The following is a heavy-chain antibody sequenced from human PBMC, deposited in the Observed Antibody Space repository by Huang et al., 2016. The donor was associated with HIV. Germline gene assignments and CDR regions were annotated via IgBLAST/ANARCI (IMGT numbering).Heavy chain of an antibody. Sequence: QVQLVQSGAEVKKPGSSVKVSCKASGGTFSNHGFSWVRQAPGQVLEWMGGIVPCFGKQNDTPKFQGRVTITADESTSTVYMELSSLTPDDTAEYYCARVRGYSGSYYGMDVWGQGTTVTVSS. D-gene: IGHD1-26*01. J-gene: IGHJ6*02. CDR1: GGTFSNHG. CDR3: ARVRGYSGSYYGMDV. V-gene: IGHV1-69*01. CDR2: IVPCFGKQ.